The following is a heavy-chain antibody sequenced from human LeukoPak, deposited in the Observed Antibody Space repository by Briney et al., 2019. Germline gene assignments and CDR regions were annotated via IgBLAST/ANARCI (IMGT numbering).Heavy chain of an antibody. D-gene: IGHD1-1*01. CDR3: AGDRRTAPTTGSFDY. J-gene: IGHJ4*02. CDR1: GGSFSGYY. V-gene: IGHV4-34*01. CDR2: INHSGST. Sequence: SEILSLTCAVYGGSFSGYYWSWIRQPPGKGLEWIGEINHSGSTNYNPSLKSRVTISLDTSKNQFSLKLSSVTAADTAVYYCAGDRRTAPTTGSFDYWGQGTLVTVSS.